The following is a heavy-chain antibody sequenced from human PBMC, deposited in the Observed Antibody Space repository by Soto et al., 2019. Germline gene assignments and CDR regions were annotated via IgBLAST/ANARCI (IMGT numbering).Heavy chain of an antibody. J-gene: IGHJ6*02. CDR3: ARHGFGPLHGLVDV. D-gene: IGHD3-10*01. Sequence: QVQLQESGPGLVKPSETLSLTCTVSGGSITNYYCSWFRQPPGKGLEWIGYIQYNGYSAYNLSLNRRVPMSMDTSKTPFSLMVESVTATDTAVYYCARHGFGPLHGLVDVWGQGTTVIVSS. CDR1: GGSITNYY. CDR2: IQYNGYS. V-gene: IGHV4-59*08.